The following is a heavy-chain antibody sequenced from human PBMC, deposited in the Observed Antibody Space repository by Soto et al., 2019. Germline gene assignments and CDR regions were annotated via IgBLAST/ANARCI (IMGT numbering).Heavy chain of an antibody. CDR3: ASPLWFGEYYYYGMDV. J-gene: IGHJ6*02. CDR1: GYTFTSYD. Sequence: QVQLVQSGAEVKKPGASVKVSCKASGYTFTSYDINWVRQATGQGLEWMGWMNPNSGNTGYAQKFQGRVTMTRNTSISTAYMELSSLRSEVTAVYYCASPLWFGEYYYYGMDVWGQGTTVTVSS. V-gene: IGHV1-8*01. D-gene: IGHD3-10*01. CDR2: MNPNSGNT.